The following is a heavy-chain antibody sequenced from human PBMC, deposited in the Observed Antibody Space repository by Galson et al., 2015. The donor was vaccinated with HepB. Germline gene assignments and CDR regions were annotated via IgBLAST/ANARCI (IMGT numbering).Heavy chain of an antibody. V-gene: IGHV1-18*04. D-gene: IGHD6-19*01. Sequence: SVKVSCKASGYTFTSYGISWVRQAPGQGLEWMGWISAYNGNTNYAQKLQGRVTMTTDTSTSTAYMELSSLRSEDTAVYYCARERIAVAGNGGWFDPWGQGTLVTVSS. CDR1: GYTFTSYG. CDR3: ARERIAVAGNGGWFDP. J-gene: IGHJ5*02. CDR2: ISAYNGNT.